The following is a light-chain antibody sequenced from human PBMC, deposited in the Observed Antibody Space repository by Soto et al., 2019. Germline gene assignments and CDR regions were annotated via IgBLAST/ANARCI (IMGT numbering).Light chain of an antibody. Sequence: EIVMTQSPATLSVSPGERATLSCRASQSVSDNLAWYEQKPGQAPRLLIYGASTRATGIPARFSGSGSGTDFTLTISSLRSEDFAVYYCQQYNNLPRTFGHGTKVEIK. CDR3: QQYNNLPRT. CDR1: QSVSDN. CDR2: GAS. V-gene: IGKV3-15*01. J-gene: IGKJ1*01.